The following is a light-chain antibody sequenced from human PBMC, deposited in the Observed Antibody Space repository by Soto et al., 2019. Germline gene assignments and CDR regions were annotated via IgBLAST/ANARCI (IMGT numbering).Light chain of an antibody. CDR3: SSFTITYTRV. CDR1: SSDIGAYNY. V-gene: IGLV2-14*01. CDR2: EVN. J-gene: IGLJ1*01. Sequence: QSVLPQPASVSGSPGQSITISCSGTSSDIGAYNYVSWYQQHPGKAPKVLIYEVNNRPSGVSDRFSGSKSDNTASLTISGLQAEDEADYYCSSFTITYTRVFGTGTKVTVL.